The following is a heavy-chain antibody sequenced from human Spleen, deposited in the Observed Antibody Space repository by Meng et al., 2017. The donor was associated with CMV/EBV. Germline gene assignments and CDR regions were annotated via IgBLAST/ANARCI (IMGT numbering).Heavy chain of an antibody. CDR3: ARQGCTSTSCYTDYYHGMDV. Sequence: GESLKISCKGSRDSFTSYWIGWVRQMPGKGLEWMGIIYPGDSDTRYSPSFQGHVTISADKSISTAYLQWSSLKASDTAMYYCARQGCTSTSCYTDYYHGMDVWGQGTTVTVSS. CDR1: RDSFTSYW. D-gene: IGHD2-2*02. CDR2: IYPGDSDT. J-gene: IGHJ6*02. V-gene: IGHV5-51*01.